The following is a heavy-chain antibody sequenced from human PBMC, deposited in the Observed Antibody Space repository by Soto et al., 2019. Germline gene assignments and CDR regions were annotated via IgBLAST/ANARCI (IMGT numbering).Heavy chain of an antibody. D-gene: IGHD1-1*01. CDR1: GFTFSSYA. Sequence: SCAASGFTFSSYAMHWVRQAPGKGLEWVAVISYDGSNKYYADSVKGRVTISRDNSKNTLYLQMNSLRAEDTAVYYCARSDEVPGFDYWGQGTLVTVSS. CDR3: ARSDEVPGFDY. V-gene: IGHV3-30-3*01. CDR2: ISYDGSNK. J-gene: IGHJ4*02.